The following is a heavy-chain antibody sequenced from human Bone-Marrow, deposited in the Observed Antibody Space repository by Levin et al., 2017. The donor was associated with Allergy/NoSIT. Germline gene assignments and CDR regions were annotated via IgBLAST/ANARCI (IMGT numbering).Heavy chain of an antibody. CDR2: ISSGGTYT. J-gene: IGHJ4*02. Sequence: GASVKVSCAASGFSFSDYYMNWIRQAPGKGPEWVSYISSGGTYTDYADSVKGRFSISRDSAKNSLYLQMTSLRAEDTAVYYCARAKSEIYFDYWGQGTRVTVSS. CDR3: ARAKSEIYFDY. V-gene: IGHV3-11*05. CDR1: GFSFSDYY. D-gene: IGHD5-24*01.